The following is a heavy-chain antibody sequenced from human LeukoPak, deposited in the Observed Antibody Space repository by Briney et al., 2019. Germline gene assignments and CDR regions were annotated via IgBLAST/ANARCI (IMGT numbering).Heavy chain of an antibody. J-gene: IGHJ4*02. CDR1: GFTFSSYS. CDR2: ISSSSSYI. V-gene: IGHV3-21*01. D-gene: IGHD4-17*01. Sequence: PGGSLRLSCAASGFTFSSYSMNWVRQAPGKGLEWVSSISSSSSYIYYADSVKGRFTFSRENAKNSLNLQMNSLRAEDTAVYYCARAGDYSFDYWGQGTLVTVSS. CDR3: ARAGDYSFDY.